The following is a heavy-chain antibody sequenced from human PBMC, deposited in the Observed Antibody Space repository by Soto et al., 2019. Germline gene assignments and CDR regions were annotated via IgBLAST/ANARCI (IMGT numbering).Heavy chain of an antibody. J-gene: IGHJ6*02. V-gene: IGHV3-48*02. CDR2: ISSSSSTI. Sequence: EVQLVESGGGLVQPGGSLRLSCAASGFTFSSYSMNWVRQAPGKGLEWVSYISSSSSTIYYADSVKGRFTISRDNAKNSPYLQMNSLRDEDTAVYYCARDLLAVVTARYYYYGMDVWGQGTTVTVSS. D-gene: IGHD2-21*02. CDR3: ARDLLAVVTARYYYYGMDV. CDR1: GFTFSSYS.